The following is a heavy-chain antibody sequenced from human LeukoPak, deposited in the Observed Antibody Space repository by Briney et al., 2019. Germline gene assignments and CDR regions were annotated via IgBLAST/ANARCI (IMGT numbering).Heavy chain of an antibody. D-gene: IGHD1-26*01. CDR3: SRESGAFSPFGY. CDR1: GGXFSSYY. V-gene: IGHV4-59*12. J-gene: IGHJ4*02. Sequence: PSETLSLTCTVSGGXFSSYYWSWIRQPPGKGLEWIGYTYDSGSTNYNPSLKSRVTISVDTSKNRFSLTLTSVTAADTAVYYCSRESGAFSPFGYWGQGTLVTVSS. CDR2: TYDSGST.